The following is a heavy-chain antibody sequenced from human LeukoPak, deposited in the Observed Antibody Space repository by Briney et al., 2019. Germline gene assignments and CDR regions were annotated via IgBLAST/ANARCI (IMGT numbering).Heavy chain of an antibody. Sequence: ALVKVSCKASGYSFITYGISWVRQAPGQGLEWLGWISPYSGDTKNAQKVQDRLILTSDTSTSTAYLELRSLRSDDTAQYFCARDCSGGSCSSDKYYFYALEVWGQGTAVTVSS. CDR3: ARDCSGGSCSSDKYYFYALEV. D-gene: IGHD2-15*01. J-gene: IGHJ6*02. CDR1: GYSFITYG. V-gene: IGHV1-18*01. CDR2: ISPYSGDT.